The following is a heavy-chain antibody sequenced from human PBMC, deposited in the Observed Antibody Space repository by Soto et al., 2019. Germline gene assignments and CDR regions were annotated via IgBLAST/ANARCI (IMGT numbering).Heavy chain of an antibody. D-gene: IGHD5-18*01. J-gene: IGHJ4*02. CDR1: GYTFTSYG. CDR2: ISAYNGNT. Sequence: QVKLVESGAEVKKPGASVKVSCKASGYTFTSYGISWVRQAPGQGLEWMGWISAYNGNTNYAQKLQGRVTMTTDTSTSTAYMELRSLRSDDTAVYYCASSLLVGYGLEGESDWGQGTLVTVSS. CDR3: ASSLLVGYGLEGESD. V-gene: IGHV1-18*01.